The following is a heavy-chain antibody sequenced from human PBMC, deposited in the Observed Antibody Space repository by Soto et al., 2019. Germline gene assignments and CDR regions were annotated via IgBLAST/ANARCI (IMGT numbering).Heavy chain of an antibody. Sequence: GGSLRLSCAVSGFTFDDNAMHWVRQAPEKGLEWVSGINWKSDIGYADSVKGRFTISRDDAENSLYLQMNSLRAEDTALYYCAISQGRGGRTTFIYWGQGTQVTVSS. J-gene: IGHJ4*02. V-gene: IGHV3-9*01. CDR1: GFTFDDNA. D-gene: IGHD3-16*01. CDR2: INWKSDI. CDR3: AISQGRGGRTTFIY.